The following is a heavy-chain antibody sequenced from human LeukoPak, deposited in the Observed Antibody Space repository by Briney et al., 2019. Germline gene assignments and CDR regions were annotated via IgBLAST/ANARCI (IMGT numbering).Heavy chain of an antibody. Sequence: PGGSLRLSCAASGFTFSSYSMNWVRQAPGKGLEWVSSISSSSSYIYYADSVKGRFTISRDNAKNSLYLQMNSLRAEDTAVYYCASPRLRGYSYGYLVGAFDYWGQGTLVTVSS. CDR1: GFTFSSYS. D-gene: IGHD5-18*01. J-gene: IGHJ4*02. CDR3: ASPRLRGYSYGYLVGAFDY. CDR2: ISSSSSYI. V-gene: IGHV3-21*01.